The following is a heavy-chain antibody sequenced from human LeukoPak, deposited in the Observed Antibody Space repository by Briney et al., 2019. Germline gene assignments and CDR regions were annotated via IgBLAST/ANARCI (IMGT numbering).Heavy chain of an antibody. CDR3: ARRSDDYDSSAYYH. J-gene: IGHJ4*02. CDR2: ISGYNGNT. CDR1: GYTFTNFG. V-gene: IGHV1-18*01. Sequence: ASVKVSCKASGYTFTNFGISWVRQAPGQGLEWMGWISGYNGNTNYAQKLQGRVTMTTDPSISTAYMELSSLRSEDTAVYYCARRSDDYDSSAYYHWGQGTLVTVSS. D-gene: IGHD3-22*01.